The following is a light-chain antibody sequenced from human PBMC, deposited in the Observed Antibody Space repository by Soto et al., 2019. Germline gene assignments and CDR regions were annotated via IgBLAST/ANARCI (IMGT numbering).Light chain of an antibody. J-gene: IGLJ1*01. CDR1: SSDVGSYNY. CDR3: GSYTSSSTYV. Sequence: QSALTQPASVSGSPGQSITISCTGTSSDVGSYNYVSRYQQHPGKAPKLMIYEVSNRPSGVSNRFSGSKSGNTASLTISGLQAEDEADYYCGSYTSSSTYVFGTGTKVTVL. V-gene: IGLV2-14*01. CDR2: EVS.